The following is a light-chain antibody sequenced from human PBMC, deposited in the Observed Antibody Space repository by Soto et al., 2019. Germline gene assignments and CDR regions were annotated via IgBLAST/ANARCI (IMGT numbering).Light chain of an antibody. CDR1: ETIGRAY. Sequence: IVLTQSPGTLSLSPGERATVSCRASETIGRAYFAWYQHRPGRTPRLVLSATSNRAAGIPDRFGGSGSGADFTLTISGGEPEDFAVYYCHQYATSPFTFGQGTKLEI. V-gene: IGKV3-20*01. CDR2: ATS. CDR3: HQYATSPFT. J-gene: IGKJ2*01.